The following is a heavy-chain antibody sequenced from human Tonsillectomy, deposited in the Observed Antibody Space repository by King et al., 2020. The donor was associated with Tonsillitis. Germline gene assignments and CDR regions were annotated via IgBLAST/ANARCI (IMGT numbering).Heavy chain of an antibody. J-gene: IGHJ6*02. D-gene: IGHD3-3*01. Sequence: VQLQESGPGLVKPSGTLSLTCAVSGGSISISKWWSWVRQPPGKGLEWIGEIYHSGSTNYNPSLKSRFTISLDKSKTQFSLKLSSVTAADTAVYYCAIIGGEPYDDFWSGRSGMDVWGQGTTVTVPS. V-gene: IGHV4-4*02. CDR3: AIIGGEPYDDFWSGRSGMDV. CDR2: IYHSGST. CDR1: GGSISISKW.